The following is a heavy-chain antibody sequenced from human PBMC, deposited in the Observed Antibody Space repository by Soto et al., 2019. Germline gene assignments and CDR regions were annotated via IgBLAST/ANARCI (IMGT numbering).Heavy chain of an antibody. CDR1: GGSFSGYC. CDR3: AILIDFCSVYFGYEYSDVKYF. D-gene: IGHD3-3*01. CDR2: INHSGST. Sequence: SETLPHTCTGYGGSFSGYCWSWIRQPPGKGLEWIGEINHSGSTNYNPSLKSRVTISVDTSKNQFSLKLSSVTAADTAVYYCAILIDFCSVYFGYEYSDVKYFCALGTAVTVSS. V-gene: IGHV4-34*01. J-gene: IGHJ6*02.